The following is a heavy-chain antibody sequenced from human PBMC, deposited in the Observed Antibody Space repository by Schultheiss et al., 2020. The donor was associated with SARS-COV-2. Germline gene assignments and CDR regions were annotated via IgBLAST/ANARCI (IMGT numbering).Heavy chain of an antibody. D-gene: IGHD3-10*01. J-gene: IGHJ6*02. CDR2: ISGSGGST. V-gene: IGHV3-23*01. CDR1: GFTFSSYV. Sequence: GGSLRLSCAASGFTFSSYVMNWVRQAPGKGLEWVSTISGSGGSTYYADSVKGRFTISRDNSKNTLYLQMNSLRAEDTAVYYCAKDRILLWFGENGMDVWGQGTTVTVSS. CDR3: AKDRILLWFGENGMDV.